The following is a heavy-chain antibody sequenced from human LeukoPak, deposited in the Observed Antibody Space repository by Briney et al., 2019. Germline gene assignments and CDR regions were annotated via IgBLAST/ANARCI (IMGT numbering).Heavy chain of an antibody. CDR1: GYTFTSYG. D-gene: IGHD3-22*01. V-gene: IGHV1-18*01. Sequence: ASVKVSCKASGYTFTSYGISWVRQAPGQGLEWMGWISAYNGNTNYAQKLQGRVTMTTDTSTSTAYMELRSLRSDDTAVYYCARGATYYDDSSGYYLDYWGQGTLVTVSS. CDR2: ISAYNGNT. CDR3: ARGATYYDDSSGYYLDY. J-gene: IGHJ4*02.